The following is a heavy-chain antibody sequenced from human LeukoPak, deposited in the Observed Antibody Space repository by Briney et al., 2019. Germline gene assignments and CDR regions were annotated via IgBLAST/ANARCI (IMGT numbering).Heavy chain of an antibody. CDR3: VRDGEGVAISVNYWFDP. J-gene: IGHJ5*02. V-gene: IGHV1-8*01. CDR1: GFMFTKYD. Sequence: ASVKVSCKASGFMFTKYDINWVRQAGGQRLEWMGWMNPNTGSTGYAQTFQGRVTMTRDTATSTAYMELRGLRSEDTAVYYCVRDGEGVAISVNYWFDPWGQGTLVTVSS. D-gene: IGHD3-10*01. CDR2: MNPNTGST.